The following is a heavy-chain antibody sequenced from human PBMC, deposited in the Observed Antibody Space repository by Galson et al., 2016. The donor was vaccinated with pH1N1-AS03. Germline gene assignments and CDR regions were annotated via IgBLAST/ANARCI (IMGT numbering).Heavy chain of an antibody. CDR3: VKDLTGWGAFDF. CDR1: GFTVSVNY. D-gene: IGHD6-19*01. J-gene: IGHJ3*01. CDR2: VYPNGVSP. Sequence: SLRLSCAASGFTVSVNYMNWVRQAPGKGLEYVSGVYPNGVSPHYADSVKDRFTISRDNSKNTLSLQMSSLTTEDTAVYYCVKDLTGWGAFDFWGQGTMVTVS. V-gene: IGHV3-64D*06.